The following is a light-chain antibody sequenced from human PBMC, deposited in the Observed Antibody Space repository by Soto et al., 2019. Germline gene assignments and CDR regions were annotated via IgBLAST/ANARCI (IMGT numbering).Light chain of an antibody. CDR2: DVN. Sequence: QSALTQPASVSGSPGQSITISCTGTSSDVGGYNYVSWYQQLPGKAPKLMIYDVNTRPSGVSNRFSGSKSGNTASLTISGLQAEDEADYYCSSYTSSISFGGGTKVTVL. CDR3: SSYTSSIS. V-gene: IGLV2-14*01. CDR1: SSDVGGYNY. J-gene: IGLJ2*01.